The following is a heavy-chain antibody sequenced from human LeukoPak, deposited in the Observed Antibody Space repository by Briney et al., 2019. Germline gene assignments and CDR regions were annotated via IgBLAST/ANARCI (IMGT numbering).Heavy chain of an antibody. J-gene: IGHJ4*02. V-gene: IGHV3-23*01. CDR2: ISGSGDNT. D-gene: IGHD3-22*01. Sequence: GGSLRLSCAASGFTFSSYAMSWVRQVPGKGLEWVSVISGSGDNTYYADSVKGRFTISRDNSKNTPFLQMDSLRTEDTAIYYCAKESSSGYYRTADHWGQGTLVTVSS. CDR1: GFTFSSYA. CDR3: AKESSSGYYRTADH.